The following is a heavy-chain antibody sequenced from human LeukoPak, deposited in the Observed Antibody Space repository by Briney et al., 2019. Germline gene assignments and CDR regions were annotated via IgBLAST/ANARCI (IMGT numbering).Heavy chain of an antibody. CDR3: AILGGSSIAAAGTVDY. Sequence: ASVKVSCKASGYTFTSYGISWVRQAPGQGLEWMGWINPNSGGTNYAQKFQGRVTMTRDTSISTAYMELSRLRSDDTAVYYCAILGGSSIAAAGTVDYWGQGTLVTVSS. V-gene: IGHV1-2*02. J-gene: IGHJ4*02. D-gene: IGHD6-13*01. CDR1: GYTFTSYG. CDR2: INPNSGGT.